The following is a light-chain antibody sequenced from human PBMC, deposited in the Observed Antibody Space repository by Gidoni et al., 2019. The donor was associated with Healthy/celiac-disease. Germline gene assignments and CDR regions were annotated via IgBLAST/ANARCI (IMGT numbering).Light chain of an antibody. V-gene: IGKV1-27*01. CDR2: AAS. J-gene: IGKJ4*01. Sequence: DIQMTQSPSSLSASVGDRVTITCRASQGISSYLAWYQQKPGKVPKLLIYAASTLQSGVPSRFSGSGSGTDFTLTISSLQPEDVATYYCQKYNSAPHTFXGXTKVEIK. CDR1: QGISSY. CDR3: QKYNSAPHT.